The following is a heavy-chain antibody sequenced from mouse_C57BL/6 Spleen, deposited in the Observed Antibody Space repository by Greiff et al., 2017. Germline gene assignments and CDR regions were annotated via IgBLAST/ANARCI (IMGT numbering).Heavy chain of an antibody. CDR2: INPNNGGT. CDR1: GYTFTDYN. D-gene: IGHD3-1*01. Sequence: EVQLQQSGPELVKPGASVKLSCKASGYTFTDYNMHWVKQSPGKSLEWIGYINPNNGGTSYNQKFKGKATLTVNKSSSTAYMELRSLTSEDSAVYYCAGLRAAWFAYWGQGTLVTVSA. CDR3: AGLRAAWFAY. J-gene: IGHJ3*01. V-gene: IGHV1-22*01.